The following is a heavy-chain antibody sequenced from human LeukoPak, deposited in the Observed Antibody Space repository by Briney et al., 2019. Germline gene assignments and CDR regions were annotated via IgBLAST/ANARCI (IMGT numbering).Heavy chain of an antibody. V-gene: IGHV5-51*01. CDR3: ARGRSGSYYEPPFDY. CDR2: IYPGDSDT. D-gene: IGHD3-10*01. CDR1: GYSFTSYW. Sequence: GESLKISCKGSGYSFTSYWIGWVRQMPGKALEWMGIIYPGDSDTRYSPSFQGQVTISADKSISTAYLQWGSLKASDTAMYYCARGRSGSYYEPPFDYWGQGTLVTVSS. J-gene: IGHJ4*02.